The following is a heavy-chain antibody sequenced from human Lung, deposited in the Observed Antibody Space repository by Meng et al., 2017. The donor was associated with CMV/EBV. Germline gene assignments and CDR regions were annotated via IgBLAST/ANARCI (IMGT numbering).Heavy chain of an antibody. D-gene: IGHD6-19*01. CDR1: GFRFNSYD. J-gene: IGHJ6*02. CDR2: ISGSGGST. Sequence: SCAASGFRFNSYDMTWVRQAPGKGLEWVSGISGSGGSTYYADSVKGRVTISRDNSKNMLFVQMNSLSAEDTAVYYCARVGGTGSSGWLGYGMDFXGQAXTVTVSS. V-gene: IGHV3-23*01. CDR3: ARVGGTGSSGWLGYGMDF.